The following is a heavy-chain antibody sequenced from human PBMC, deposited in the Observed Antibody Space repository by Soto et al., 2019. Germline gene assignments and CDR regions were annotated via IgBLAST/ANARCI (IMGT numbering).Heavy chain of an antibody. CDR1: GGTFSSYA. J-gene: IGHJ6*02. CDR2: IIPIFGTA. CDR3: ASQYYYDSSGYLYYYYYYGMYV. V-gene: IGHV1-69*13. D-gene: IGHD3-22*01. Sequence: SVKVSCKASGGTFSSYAISWVRQAPGQGLEWMGGIIPIFGTANYAQKFQGRVTITADESTSTAYMELSSLRSEDTAVYYCASQYYYDSSGYLYYYYYYGMYVWGQGTTVTV.